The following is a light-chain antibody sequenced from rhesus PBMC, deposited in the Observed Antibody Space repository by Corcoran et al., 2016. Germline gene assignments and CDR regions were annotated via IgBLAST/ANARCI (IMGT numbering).Light chain of an antibody. J-gene: IGKJ1*01. Sequence: DIQMTQSPSSLSASVGDTVTITCRASQSISSWLDWYQQKPGKAPKLLIYKASSLQSGVPSRFSGSGSWTDFTLTISSLQPEDFATYYCLQYGSSPWTFGQGTKVEIK. V-gene: IGKV1-22*01. CDR2: KAS. CDR1: QSISSW. CDR3: LQYGSSPWT.